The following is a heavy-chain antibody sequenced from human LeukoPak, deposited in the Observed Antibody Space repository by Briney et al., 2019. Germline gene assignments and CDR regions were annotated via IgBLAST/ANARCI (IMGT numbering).Heavy chain of an antibody. CDR3: ARTNAFDI. V-gene: IGHV4-59*01. Sequence: SETLSLTCTVPGGSISPYHWSWIRQPPRKGLEWIGYIYYSGSTNYNPSLKSRVTISVDTSKNQFSLRLSSVTAADTAVYYCARTNAFDIWGQGTMVTVSS. CDR1: GGSISPYH. CDR2: IYYSGST. J-gene: IGHJ3*02.